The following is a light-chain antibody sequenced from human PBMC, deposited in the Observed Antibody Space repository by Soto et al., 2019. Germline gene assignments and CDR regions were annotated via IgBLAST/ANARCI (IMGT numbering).Light chain of an antibody. Sequence: DIQMTQSPSTLSASVGDRVTITCRASQIISSWLAWYQQKPGKAPKLLIYDASSLESGVPSRCSGSGSGTEFTLTISSLQPDDFATYYCQQYNSYSWTFGQGTKVEIK. CDR1: QIISSW. V-gene: IGKV1-5*01. CDR3: QQYNSYSWT. CDR2: DAS. J-gene: IGKJ1*01.